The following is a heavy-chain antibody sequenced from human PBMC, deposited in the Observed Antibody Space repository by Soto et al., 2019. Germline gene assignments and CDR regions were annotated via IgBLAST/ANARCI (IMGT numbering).Heavy chain of an antibody. D-gene: IGHD6-13*01. CDR2: VYFTGSN. Sequence: QLQLQESGPGLVKPSETLSLTCTVSGGSISNSNCYWGWIRQPPGKGLEWIGTVYFTGSNYYNPSLKNRVTISIDTSKNQFSLKLSSLTAADTAVYYCAPLFIAAAGGTNAVAPWGQGTLVTVSS. V-gene: IGHV4-39*01. J-gene: IGHJ5*02. CDR1: GGSISNSNCY. CDR3: APLFIAAAGGTNAVAP.